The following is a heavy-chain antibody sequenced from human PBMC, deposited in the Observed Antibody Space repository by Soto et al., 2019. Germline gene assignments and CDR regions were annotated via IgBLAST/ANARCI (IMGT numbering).Heavy chain of an antibody. CDR2: MNPNSGNT. CDR3: SRGFPGMLAATHIPYYYYYMDD. Sequence: ASVKVSCKASGYTSTSYDINWVRQATGQGLEWMGWMNPNSGNTGYAQKFQGRVTMTRNTSISTAYMELSSLRSEDTAVYYCSRGFPGMLAATHIPYYYYYMDDWGKGSRVTVSS. CDR1: GYTSTSYD. V-gene: IGHV1-8*01. D-gene: IGHD5-12*01. J-gene: IGHJ6*03.